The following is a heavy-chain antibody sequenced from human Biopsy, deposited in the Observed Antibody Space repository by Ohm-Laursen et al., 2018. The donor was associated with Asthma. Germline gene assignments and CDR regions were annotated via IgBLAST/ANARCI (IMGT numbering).Heavy chain of an antibody. CDR1: RFTYE. CDR3: VRDGTDDAFDI. CDR2: ISYDGSSI. V-gene: IGHV3-30-3*01. J-gene: IGHJ3*02. D-gene: IGHD1-1*01. Sequence: SLRLSCAASRFTYEMHWVRQAPGKGLEWVAAISYDGSSIYYADSVKGRFTIARDNSKNTLDLQMNSLREEDTAVYYCVRDGTDDAFDIWGQGTVVSVSS.